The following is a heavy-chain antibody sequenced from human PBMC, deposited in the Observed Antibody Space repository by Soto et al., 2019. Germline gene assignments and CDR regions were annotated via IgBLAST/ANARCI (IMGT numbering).Heavy chain of an antibody. J-gene: IGHJ6*02. CDR1: GFNFSSYG. V-gene: IGHV3-33*01. CDR2: IWYDGSNK. D-gene: IGHD6-6*01. CDR3: ATDSSIAAKIGPSYYYYYGMDV. Sequence: PGGSLRLSSAAAGFNFSSYGMHWVRQDPGKGLEWVAVIWYDGSNKYYADSVKGRFTISRDNSKNRLYLQMNSLRAEDTAVYYCATDSSIAAKIGPSYYYYYGMDVWGQGTTVTV.